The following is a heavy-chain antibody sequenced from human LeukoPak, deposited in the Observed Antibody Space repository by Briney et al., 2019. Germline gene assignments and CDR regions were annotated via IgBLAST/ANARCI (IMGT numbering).Heavy chain of an antibody. V-gene: IGHV3-48*03. CDR1: GFTFSSYE. D-gene: IGHD3-3*01. J-gene: IGHJ4*02. CDR3: ARSARLMKGVVEVTALDD. CDR2: LSSSGSAF. Sequence: GGSLRLSCAASGFTFSSYEMNWVRQAPGKGLEWIAYLSSSGSAFSYADSVKGRFTIARDNAKNSVYLEMNSLRADDTAGYYCARSARLMKGVVEVTALDDWGQGTLVTVSS.